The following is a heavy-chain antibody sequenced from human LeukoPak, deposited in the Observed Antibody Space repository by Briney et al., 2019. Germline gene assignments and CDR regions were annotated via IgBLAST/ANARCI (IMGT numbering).Heavy chain of an antibody. V-gene: IGHV3-53*01. D-gene: IGHD5-18*01. J-gene: IGHJ5*02. Sequence: GGSLRLSCAASGFTVGSNYMSWVRQAPGKGLEWVSVIYSGGSTYYADSVKGRFTISRDNSKNTLYLQMNSLRAEDTAVYYCARENSYGFSNWFDPWGQGTLVTVSS. CDR3: ARENSYGFSNWFDP. CDR1: GFTVGSNY. CDR2: IYSGGST.